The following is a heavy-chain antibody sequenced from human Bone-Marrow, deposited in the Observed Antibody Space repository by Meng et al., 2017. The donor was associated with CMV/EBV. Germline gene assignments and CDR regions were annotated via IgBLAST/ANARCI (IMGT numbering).Heavy chain of an antibody. CDR2: ISVYNGNT. CDR3: ARDPHLEWSPYYGMDV. V-gene: IGHV1-18*01. CDR1: GYTFTSYG. D-gene: IGHD3-3*01. J-gene: IGHJ6*02. Sequence: ASVKVSCKASGYTFTSYGISWVRQAPGQGLEWMGCISVYNGNTNYVQKLQGRVTMTTDTSTSTAYMELRSLRSDDTAVYYCARDPHLEWSPYYGMDVWGQGTTVTVYS.